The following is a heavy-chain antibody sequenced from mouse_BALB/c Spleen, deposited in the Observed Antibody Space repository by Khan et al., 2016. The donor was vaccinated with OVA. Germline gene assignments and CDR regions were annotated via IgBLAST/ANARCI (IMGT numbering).Heavy chain of an antibody. V-gene: IGHV1-87*01. D-gene: IGHD2-3*01. CDR2: IYPGIGDT. J-gene: IGHJ1*01. CDR3: ARTGSTYDGYFGYFDD. Sequence: QVQLQQPGAELARPGASVKLSCKASGYTFTSYWMQWVKQRPGQGLEWIGAIYPGIGDTRYTQKFRGKATLTADKSSTTAYMQLRSLASEDSAVFYYARTGSTYDGYFGYFDDWGAGTTVTVSA. CDR1: GYTFTSYW.